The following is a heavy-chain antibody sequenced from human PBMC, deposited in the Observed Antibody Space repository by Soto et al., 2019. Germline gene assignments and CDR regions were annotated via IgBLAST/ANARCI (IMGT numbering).Heavy chain of an antibody. CDR2: IYYSGST. D-gene: IGHD6-19*01. CDR3: ARHRIAVAANPFDI. V-gene: IGHV4-39*01. J-gene: IGHJ3*02. CDR1: GGSISSSSYY. Sequence: QLQLQESGPGLVKPSETLSLTCTVSGGSISSSSYYWGWIRQPPGKGLEWIGSIYYSGSTYYNPSLKSRVTISVDTSKNQFSLKLSSVTAADTAVYYCARHRIAVAANPFDIWGQGTMVTVSS.